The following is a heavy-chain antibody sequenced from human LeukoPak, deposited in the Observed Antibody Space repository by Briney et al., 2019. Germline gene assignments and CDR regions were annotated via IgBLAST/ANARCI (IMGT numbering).Heavy chain of an antibody. CDR1: GFTFSSYS. J-gene: IGHJ4*02. D-gene: IGHD6-19*01. V-gene: IGHV3-48*04. CDR3: ARSPAVAGRYYFDY. Sequence: GGSLRLSCAASGFTFSSYSMNWVRQAPGKGLEWVSYISSSGSTIYYADSVKGRFTISRDNAENSLDLQMNSLRAEDTAVYFCARSPAVAGRYYFDYWGQGTLVTVSS. CDR2: ISSSGSTI.